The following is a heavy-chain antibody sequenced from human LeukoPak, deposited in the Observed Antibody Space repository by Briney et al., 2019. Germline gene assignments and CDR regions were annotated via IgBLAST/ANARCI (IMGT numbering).Heavy chain of an antibody. D-gene: IGHD1-26*01. J-gene: IGHJ4*02. CDR3: AGTWAFDY. Sequence: PGGSLRLSCAVSGFTFSNDWMHWVRQAPGKGLLWVSRISGDGTTTNYADSVKGHFTISRDNAKNTLYLQMDSLRAEDTAVYYCAGTWAFDYWGQGTLVTVSS. V-gene: IGHV3-74*01. CDR1: GFTFSNDW. CDR2: ISGDGTTT.